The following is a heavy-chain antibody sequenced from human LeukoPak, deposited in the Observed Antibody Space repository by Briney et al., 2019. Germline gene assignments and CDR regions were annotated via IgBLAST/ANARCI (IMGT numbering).Heavy chain of an antibody. CDR2: ISSSSSYI. Sequence: PGGSLGLSCAASGFTFSSYWMSWVRQAPGKGLEWVSSISSSSSYIYYADSVKGRFTISRDNAKNSLYLQMNSLRAEDTAVFYCAKDPHVLDVLNDSNYFDYWGQGTLVTVSS. D-gene: IGHD3-3*01. J-gene: IGHJ4*02. CDR1: GFTFSSYW. CDR3: AKDPHVLDVLNDSNYFDY. V-gene: IGHV3-21*01.